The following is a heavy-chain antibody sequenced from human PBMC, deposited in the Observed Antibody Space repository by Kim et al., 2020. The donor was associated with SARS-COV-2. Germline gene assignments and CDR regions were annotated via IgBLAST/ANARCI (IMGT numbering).Heavy chain of an antibody. J-gene: IGHJ4*02. CDR2: ISGDGSST. D-gene: IGHD2-15*01. V-gene: IGHV3-74*03. CDR3: VRLLNGDY. CDR1: GFTFSDYW. Sequence: GGSLRLSCAASGFTFSDYWMHWVRQAPGKRPVWVSHISGDGSSTKYADSVKGRFTISRDNAKNTLYLQMNSLRDEDTALYYCVRLLNGDYWGRGTLVTVS.